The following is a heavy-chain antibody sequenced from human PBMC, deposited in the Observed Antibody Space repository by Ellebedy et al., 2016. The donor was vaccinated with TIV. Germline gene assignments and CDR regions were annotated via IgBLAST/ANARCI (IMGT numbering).Heavy chain of an antibody. D-gene: IGHD7-27*01. CDR2: ISYDGSNQ. J-gene: IGHJ3*02. CDR1: GFTFSSYG. CDR3: AKDLGWQTNAFDI. V-gene: IGHV3-30*18. Sequence: GESLKISXAASGFTFSSYGMHWVRQAPGKGLEWVAVISYDGSNQYYADSVKGRFTISRDNSKNTLYLQMNSLRAEDTAVYYCAKDLGWQTNAFDIWGQGTMVTVSS.